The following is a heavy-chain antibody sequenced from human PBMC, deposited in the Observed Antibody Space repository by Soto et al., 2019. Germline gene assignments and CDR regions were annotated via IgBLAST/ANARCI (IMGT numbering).Heavy chain of an antibody. CDR2: IYYSGST. D-gene: IGHD2-15*01. V-gene: IGHV4-39*01. J-gene: IGHJ6*02. CDR3: ALGYCSGGSCYSSFLDYYDGMDV. CDR1: GGSISSSSYY. Sequence: PSETLSLTCTASGGSISSSSYYWGWIRQPPGQGLEWIGSIYYSGSTYYNPSLKSRVTISVDTSKNQFSLKLSSVTAADTAVYYCALGYCSGGSCYSSFLDYYDGMDVWGQGTTVTVSS.